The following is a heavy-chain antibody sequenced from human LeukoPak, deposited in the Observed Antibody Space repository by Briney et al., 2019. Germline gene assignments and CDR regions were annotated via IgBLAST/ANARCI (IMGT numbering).Heavy chain of an antibody. CDR2: IYYNGST. CDR3: ARTSLGGAWFDP. V-gene: IGHV4-30-4*08. J-gene: IGHJ5*02. D-gene: IGHD3-10*01. Sequence: PSETLSLTCTVSGGSISSGDYYWSWIRQPPGKGLEWIGYIYYNGSTYYNPSLKSRVTISVDTSKNQFSLKLSSVTAADTAVYYCARTSLGGAWFDPWGQGTLVTVSS. CDR1: GGSISSGDYY.